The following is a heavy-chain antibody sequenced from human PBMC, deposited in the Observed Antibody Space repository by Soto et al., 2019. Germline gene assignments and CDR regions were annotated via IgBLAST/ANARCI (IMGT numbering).Heavy chain of an antibody. CDR1: GYMLTTYG. V-gene: IGHV1-18*04. Sequence: ASVKVSCKASGYMLTTYGISWVRQAPGQGLEWVAWISGSNGNTDYGKKFQGRVNVTTETSTSTVYLEVRSLRFDDTAVYYCARDLGTYRDPFYIDQWGPGTLVTVSS. D-gene: IGHD3-16*01. J-gene: IGHJ4*02. CDR2: ISGSNGNT. CDR3: ARDLGTYRDPFYIDQ.